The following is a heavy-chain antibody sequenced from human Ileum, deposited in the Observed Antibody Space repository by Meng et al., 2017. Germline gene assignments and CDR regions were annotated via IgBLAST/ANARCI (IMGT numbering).Heavy chain of an antibody. Sequence: VQLQEAGPGGVRPSGTLSRTCAVSSGSISSNTYWSWVRQPPGKGLEWIGQISHSGSAYYNPSLKSRVTMSVDKSKSQFSLMLTSVTAADTAIYYCARHGGYSQDFWGQGTLVTVSS. D-gene: IGHD4-23*01. CDR2: ISHSGSA. J-gene: IGHJ4*02. CDR3: ARHGGYSQDF. V-gene: IGHV4-4*02. CDR1: SGSISSNTY.